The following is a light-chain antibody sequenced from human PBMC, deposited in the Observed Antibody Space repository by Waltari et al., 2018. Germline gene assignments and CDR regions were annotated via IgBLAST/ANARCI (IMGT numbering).Light chain of an antibody. CDR1: QSISSW. Sequence: DIQMTQSPSTLSASVGDRVTITCRASQSISSWLAWYQQKPGKAPKLLIYKASSLESGVPSRFSCSGSGTEFTLTISSLQPDDFATYYCQQYNNYPFTFGPGTKVDIK. J-gene: IGKJ3*01. V-gene: IGKV1-5*03. CDR2: KAS. CDR3: QQYNNYPFT.